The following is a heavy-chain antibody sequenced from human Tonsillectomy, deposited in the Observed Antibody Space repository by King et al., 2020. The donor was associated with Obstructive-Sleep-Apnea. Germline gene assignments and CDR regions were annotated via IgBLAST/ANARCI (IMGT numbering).Heavy chain of an antibody. CDR1: GYTFSGYY. CDR2: IDPYSGGT. D-gene: IGHD5-24*01. CDR3: ARERDGYDTLYY. J-gene: IGHJ4*02. Sequence: QLVQSGAEVKKPGASVKVSCKASGYTFSGYYMYWVRQAPGQGLEWMGWIDPYSGGTNYAQKFQGRVTVTRDTSISTAYLELSRLTSDDTAFYYCARERDGYDTLYYWGQGTLGTVSS. V-gene: IGHV1-2*02.